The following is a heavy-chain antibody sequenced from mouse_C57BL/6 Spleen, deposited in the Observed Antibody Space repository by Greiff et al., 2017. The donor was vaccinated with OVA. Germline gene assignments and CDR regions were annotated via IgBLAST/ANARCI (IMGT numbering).Heavy chain of an antibody. CDR1: GHTFTSYW. J-gene: IGHJ2*01. V-gene: IGHV1-53*01. CDR3: ARKNYVGNYFDY. Sequence: VKLVESGPELVKPGASVKLSCKASGHTFTSYWMHWVKQRPGQGLEWIGNINPSNGGTNYNEKFKSKATLTVDKSSSTAYMQLSSLTSEDSAVYYCARKNYVGNYFDYWGQGTTLTVSS. D-gene: IGHD1-1*01. CDR2: INPSNGGT.